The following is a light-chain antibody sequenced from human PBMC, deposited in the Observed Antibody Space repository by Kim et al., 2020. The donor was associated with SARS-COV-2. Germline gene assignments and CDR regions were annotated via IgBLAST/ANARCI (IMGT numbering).Light chain of an antibody. CDR1: QSISNY. CDR3: QQRNNWPHLT. CDR2: DAS. V-gene: IGKV3-11*01. Sequence: SPGETAPPSCRASQSISNYLAWYQQNPGQAPRLLIYDASNRAPGIPARFSGSGSGTDFTLSISSLQPEDFAVYFCQQRNNWPHLTFGGGTKVDIK. J-gene: IGKJ4*01.